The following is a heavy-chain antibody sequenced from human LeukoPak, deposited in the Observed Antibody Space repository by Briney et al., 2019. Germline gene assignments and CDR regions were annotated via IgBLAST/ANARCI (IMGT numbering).Heavy chain of an antibody. CDR1: GFTFSSYE. V-gene: IGHV3-48*03. D-gene: IGHD4-17*01. Sequence: GGSLRLSCAASGFTFSSYEMNWVRQAPGKGLEWVSYISSSGSTIYYADSVKGRFTISRDNAKNSLYLQMNSLRAEDTALYYCARVDYGNYYYYMDVWGKGTTVTVSS. CDR2: ISSSGSTI. J-gene: IGHJ6*03. CDR3: ARVDYGNYYYYMDV.